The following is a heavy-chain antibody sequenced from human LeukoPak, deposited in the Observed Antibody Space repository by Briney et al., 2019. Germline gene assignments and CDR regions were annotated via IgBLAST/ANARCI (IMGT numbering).Heavy chain of an antibody. CDR1: GHTFTSYA. CDR2: INTNTGNP. D-gene: IGHD2-2*01. J-gene: IGHJ4*02. V-gene: IGHV7-4-1*02. CDR3: AREPVVVPAAMGGSFDY. Sequence: ASVKVSCKASGHTFTSYAMNWVRQAPGQGLEWMGWINTNTGNPTYAQGFTGRFVFSLDTSVSTAYLQISSLKAEDTAVYYCAREPVVVPAAMGGSFDYSGQGTLVTVSS.